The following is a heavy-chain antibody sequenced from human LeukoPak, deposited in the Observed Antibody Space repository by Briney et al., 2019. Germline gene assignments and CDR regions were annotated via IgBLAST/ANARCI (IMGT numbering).Heavy chain of an antibody. CDR3: AGDRIVVVPAAMGTFDY. Sequence: GASVKVSCKASGYTFTSYYMHWVRQAPGQGLEWMGIINPSGGSTSYAQKFQGRVTMTRDTSTSTVYMELSSLRSEDTAVYYCAGDRIVVVPAAMGTFDYWGQGTLVTVSS. V-gene: IGHV1-46*01. CDR2: INPSGGST. J-gene: IGHJ4*02. CDR1: GYTFTSYY. D-gene: IGHD2-2*01.